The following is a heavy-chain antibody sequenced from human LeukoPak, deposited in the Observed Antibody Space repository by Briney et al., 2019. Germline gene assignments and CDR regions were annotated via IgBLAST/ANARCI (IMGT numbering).Heavy chain of an antibody. V-gene: IGHV3-15*01. CDR1: GFTFSNAW. CDR3: TTSNFGFPFDY. CDR2: IKRKTEGGTT. J-gene: IGHJ4*02. D-gene: IGHD3-3*01. Sequence: GGSLRLSCAASGFTFSNAWMSWVRQAPGKGLEWVGRIKRKTEGGTTDYAAPVKGRFIISRDDSKNTLYLQMNSLKTEDTAVYYCTTSNFGFPFDYWGQGTLVTVSS.